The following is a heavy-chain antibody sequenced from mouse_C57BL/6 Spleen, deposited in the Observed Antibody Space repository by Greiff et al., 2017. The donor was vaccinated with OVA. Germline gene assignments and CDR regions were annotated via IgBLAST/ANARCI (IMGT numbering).Heavy chain of an antibody. Sequence: HVQLQPPWAELVMPGASVKLSCKASGYTFTSYWMHWVKQRPGQGLEWIGEFDPSDSYTNYNQKFKGKSTLTVDKSSSTAYMQLSSLTSEDSAVYYCARRGTTVVAPDYWGQGTTLTVSS. CDR1: GYTFTSYW. J-gene: IGHJ2*01. D-gene: IGHD1-1*01. CDR2: FDPSDSYT. V-gene: IGHV1-69*01. CDR3: ARRGTTVVAPDY.